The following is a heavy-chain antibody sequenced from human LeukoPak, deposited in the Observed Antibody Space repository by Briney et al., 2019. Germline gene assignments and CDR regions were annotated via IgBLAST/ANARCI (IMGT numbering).Heavy chain of an antibody. CDR3: ASLPGMVATHDY. D-gene: IGHD5-12*01. CDR1: GDSFSSSSYY. CDR2: WYVGGST. J-gene: IGHJ4*02. Sequence: SETLSLTCSVSGDSFSSSSYYWVWIRQPPGKGLEWIGSWYVGGSTPYNSSLKSRLTVSVDTSKNQFSLKLSSVTAADTAVYYCASLPGMVATHDYWGQGTLVTVSS. V-gene: IGHV4-39*01.